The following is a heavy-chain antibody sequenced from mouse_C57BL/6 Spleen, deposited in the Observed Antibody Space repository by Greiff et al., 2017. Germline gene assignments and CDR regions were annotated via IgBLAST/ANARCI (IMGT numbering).Heavy chain of an antibody. Sequence: VQLQQSGAELVMPGASVKLSCKASGYTFTSYWMHWVKQRPGQGLEWIGEIDPSDSYTNYNQKFKGKSTLTVDKSSSTAYMQLSSLTSEDSAVYYCARVETAQATFFDYWSKGTTLTVSS. CDR3: ARVETAQATFFDY. J-gene: IGHJ2*01. CDR1: GYTFTSYW. D-gene: IGHD3-2*02. CDR2: IDPSDSYT. V-gene: IGHV1-69*01.